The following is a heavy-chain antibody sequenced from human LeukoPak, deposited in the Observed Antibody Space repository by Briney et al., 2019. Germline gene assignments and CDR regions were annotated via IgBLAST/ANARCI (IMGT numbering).Heavy chain of an antibody. Sequence: GGSLRLSCAASGFTFSSYWMSWVRQAPGKGLECVSVIYIGGSAFYADSVKGRFTISRDNSKNTLYLQMNSLRAEDTAMYYCARDTKNWGQGTLVTVSS. CDR3: ARDTKN. CDR1: GFTFSSYW. J-gene: IGHJ4*02. V-gene: IGHV3-53*01. D-gene: IGHD2/OR15-2a*01. CDR2: IYIGGSA.